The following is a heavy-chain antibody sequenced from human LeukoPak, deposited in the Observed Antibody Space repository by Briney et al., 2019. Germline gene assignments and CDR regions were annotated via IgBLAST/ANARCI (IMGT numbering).Heavy chain of an antibody. CDR3: ATSGLGHYYFDY. V-gene: IGHV3-23*01. J-gene: IGHJ4*02. Sequence: GGSLRLSCAASGFTFSSYAMSWVRQAPGKGLEWVSAISGSGGSTYYADSVKGRFTISRDNSKNTLYLQMNSLRVEDTAVYYCATSGLGHYYFDYWGQGSLVTVSS. D-gene: IGHD3-10*01. CDR2: ISGSGGST. CDR1: GFTFSSYA.